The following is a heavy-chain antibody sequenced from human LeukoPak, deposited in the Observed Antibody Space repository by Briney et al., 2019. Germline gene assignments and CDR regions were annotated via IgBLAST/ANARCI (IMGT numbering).Heavy chain of an antibody. CDR3: AKPDYDILTGYYRPPYYYYGMDV. D-gene: IGHD3-9*01. Sequence: PGGSLRLSCAASGFTFSSYAMSWVRQAPGKGLEWVSAISGSGGSTYYADSVKGRFTISRDNSKNTLYLQMNSLRAEDTAVYYCAKPDYDILTGYYRPPYYYYGMDVWGQGTTVTVSS. CDR1: GFTFSSYA. V-gene: IGHV3-23*01. J-gene: IGHJ6*02. CDR2: ISGSGGST.